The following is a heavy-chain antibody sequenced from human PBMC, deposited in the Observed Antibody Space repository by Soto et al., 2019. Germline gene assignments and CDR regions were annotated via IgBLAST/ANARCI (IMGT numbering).Heavy chain of an antibody. Sequence: QEQLVESGGGVVQPGRSLRLSCAASGFSFSSYGMHWVRQAPGKGLEWVAAISYYGSNKYYADSVKGRFTISRDNSKNTLYVQMNSLRAEDTAVYYCAKEVWSGPMDVWGQGTTVTVSS. D-gene: IGHD3-3*01. V-gene: IGHV3-30*18. J-gene: IGHJ6*02. CDR1: GFSFSSYG. CDR3: AKEVWSGPMDV. CDR2: ISYYGSNK.